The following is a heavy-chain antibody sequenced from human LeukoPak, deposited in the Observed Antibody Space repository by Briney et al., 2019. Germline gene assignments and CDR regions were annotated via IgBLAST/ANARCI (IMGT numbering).Heavy chain of an antibody. Sequence: GGSLRLSCAASGFTFSSYAMSWVRQAPGKGLECVSGISGSGGSTHYADSVRGRFTISRDNSKNTLYLQMNSLRAEDTAVYYCAKHPPSTRHYYYYMDVWGKGTTVTVSS. J-gene: IGHJ6*03. D-gene: IGHD5/OR15-5a*01. CDR2: ISGSGGST. CDR3: AKHPPSTRHYYYYMDV. CDR1: GFTFSSYA. V-gene: IGHV3-23*01.